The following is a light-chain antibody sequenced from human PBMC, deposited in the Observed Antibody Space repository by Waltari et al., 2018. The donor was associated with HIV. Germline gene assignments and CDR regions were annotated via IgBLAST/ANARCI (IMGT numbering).Light chain of an antibody. CDR2: YNS. CDR1: NIGGQS. Sequence: SYVLTQPPSVSVAPGAAAPLSCGAWNIGGQSVPWYKQQPGQAPVLVTRYNSDRPSGITDRISGSNSGHTATLTITSVEAGDEATYYCQVWDSSNEHVVFGGGTELTVL. CDR3: QVWDSSNEHVV. J-gene: IGLJ3*02. V-gene: IGLV3-21*04.